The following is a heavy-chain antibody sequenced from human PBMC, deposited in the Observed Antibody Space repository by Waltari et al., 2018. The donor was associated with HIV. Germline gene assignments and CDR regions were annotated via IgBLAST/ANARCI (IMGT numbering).Heavy chain of an antibody. Sequence: QVQLVQAEAEVKKPGPWVKVSCTDSGGRFRSYAIRWVRQAPGPGLEWMGRIIPIFGTANSAQKFQGRVTFTADASTSTAYMELSSLRSEDTAVYYCARDSGMATIRPFDYWGQGTLVTVSS. V-gene: IGHV1-69*01. CDR1: GGRFRSYA. CDR2: IIPIFGTA. J-gene: IGHJ4*02. D-gene: IGHD5-12*01. CDR3: ARDSGMATIRPFDY.